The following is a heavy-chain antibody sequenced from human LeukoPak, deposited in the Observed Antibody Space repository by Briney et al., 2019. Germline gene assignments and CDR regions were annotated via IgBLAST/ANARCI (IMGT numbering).Heavy chain of an antibody. J-gene: IGHJ4*02. Sequence: GGSLRLSCAASGFTFSSYTMNWVRQAPGKGLEWVSSISSSSSYIYYADSVKGRFTISRDNAKNSLHLQMNSLRAKDTAVYYCARKLWFGEPCCYFDYWGQGTLVTVSS. CDR3: ARKLWFGEPCCYFDY. CDR1: GFTFSSYT. V-gene: IGHV3-21*01. CDR2: ISSSSSYI. D-gene: IGHD3-10*01.